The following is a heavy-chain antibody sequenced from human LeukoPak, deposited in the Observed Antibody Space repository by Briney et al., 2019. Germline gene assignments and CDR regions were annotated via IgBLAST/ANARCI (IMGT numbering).Heavy chain of an antibody. D-gene: IGHD5-24*01. CDR1: GFTVSSKY. CDR3: VRVRDGYNYVDY. V-gene: IGHV3-53*01. Sequence: PGGSLRLSCAASGFTVSSKYMNWVRQAPGKGLEWLSIIYSGGSIYYADSVKGRFTISRDNSKNTLYLKMSSLTAEDTAVYYCVRVRDGYNYVDYWGQGTLVTVSS. J-gene: IGHJ4*02. CDR2: IYSGGSI.